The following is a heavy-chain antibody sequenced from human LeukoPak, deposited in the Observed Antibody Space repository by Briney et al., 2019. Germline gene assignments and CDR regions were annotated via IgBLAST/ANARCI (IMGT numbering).Heavy chain of an antibody. V-gene: IGHV1-69*04. D-gene: IGHD3-9*01. J-gene: IGHJ6*02. CDR3: ASPVLRYFDWYGMDV. CDR2: IIPSLGIA. CDR1: GGTFSSFA. Sequence: SVKVSCKASGGTFSSFAISWVRQAPGQGLEWMGRIIPSLGIANYAQKFQGRVTITADKYTSTAYMEMSSLRSEDTAVYYCASPVLRYFDWYGMDVWGQGTTVTVSS.